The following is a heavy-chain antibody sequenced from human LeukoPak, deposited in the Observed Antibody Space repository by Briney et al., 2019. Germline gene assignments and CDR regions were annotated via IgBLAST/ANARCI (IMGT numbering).Heavy chain of an antibody. J-gene: IGHJ6*04. D-gene: IGHD3-10*02. CDR3: AELGITMIGGV. Sequence: ETLSLTCTVSGGSISSYYWNWVRQAPGKGLEWVSSISSSSSYIYYADSVKGRFTISRDNAKNSLYLQMNSLRAEDTAVYYCAELGITMIGGVWGKGTTVTISS. CDR1: GGSISSYY. CDR2: ISSSSSYI. V-gene: IGHV3-21*01.